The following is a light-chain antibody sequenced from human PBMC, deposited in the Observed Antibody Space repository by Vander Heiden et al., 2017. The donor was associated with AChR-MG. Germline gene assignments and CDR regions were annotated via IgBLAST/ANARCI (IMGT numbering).Light chain of an antibody. Sequence: QSVLTQPPSASGTPGPRVTISCSGLSANIGSKYVDVSRQLPGTAPKLLIYRNNQRPSGVPDRFSGSKSGTSASLAIGGLRSEDEADYYCAAWDDSLSGPGVVFGGGTKLTVL. CDR2: RNN. CDR3: AAWDDSLSGPGVV. V-gene: IGLV1-47*01. CDR1: SANIGSKY. J-gene: IGLJ2*01.